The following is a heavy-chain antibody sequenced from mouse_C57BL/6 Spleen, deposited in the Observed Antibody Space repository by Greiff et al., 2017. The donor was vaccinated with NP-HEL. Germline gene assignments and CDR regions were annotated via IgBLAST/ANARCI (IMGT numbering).Heavy chain of an antibody. J-gene: IGHJ4*01. V-gene: IGHV1-82*01. CDR1: GYAFSSSW. CDR2: IYPGDGDT. Sequence: QVQLQQSGPELVKPGASVKISCKASGYAFSSSWMNWVKQRPGKGLEWIGRIYPGDGDTNYNGKFKGKATLTADKSSSTAYMQLSSLTSEDSAVYFCSRCEDYAMDYWGQGTSVTVSS. CDR3: SRCEDYAMDY.